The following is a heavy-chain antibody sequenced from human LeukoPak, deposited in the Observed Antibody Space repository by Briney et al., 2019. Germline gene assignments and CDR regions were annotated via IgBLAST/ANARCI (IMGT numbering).Heavy chain of an antibody. V-gene: IGHV3-74*01. J-gene: IGHJ5*02. CDR2: VDHDGSGT. D-gene: IGHD6-13*01. CDR3: VRDLRLNSSPFFDP. Sequence: LAGRSLRPSCAASGFTFRNYWMHWVRQAPGKGLVWVSRVDHDGSGTNYADSVKGRFTISRDNAKNTVYLQMNSLRAEDTAVYYCVRDLRLNSSPFFDPWGQGTLVTVSS. CDR1: GFTFRNYW.